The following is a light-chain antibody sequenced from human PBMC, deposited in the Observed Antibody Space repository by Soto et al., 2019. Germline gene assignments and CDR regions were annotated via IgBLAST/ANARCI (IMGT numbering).Light chain of an antibody. Sequence: DIQMTQSPSSLSASVGDRVTITCRASQTISTYLNWYQQEPGKAPKLLIYAASSLQSGVPSRFSGRGSGTDFTLTSSSRQPEDFAAYSCQQSHGIPNLFAQGTKLEIK. CDR3: QQSHGIPNL. CDR1: QTISTY. V-gene: IGKV1-39*01. CDR2: AAS. J-gene: IGKJ2*01.